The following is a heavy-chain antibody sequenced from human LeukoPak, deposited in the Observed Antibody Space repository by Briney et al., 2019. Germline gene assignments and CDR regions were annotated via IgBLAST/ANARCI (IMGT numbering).Heavy chain of an antibody. Sequence: GGSLRLSCAASGFTFSSYGMHWVRQAPGKGLEWVAVIWYDGSNKYYADSVKGRFTISRDNSKNTLYLQMNSLRAEDTAVYYCAGPGIAGSFDYWGQGTLVTVSS. CDR2: IWYDGSNK. V-gene: IGHV3-33*01. J-gene: IGHJ4*02. D-gene: IGHD6-13*01. CDR3: AGPGIAGSFDY. CDR1: GFTFSSYG.